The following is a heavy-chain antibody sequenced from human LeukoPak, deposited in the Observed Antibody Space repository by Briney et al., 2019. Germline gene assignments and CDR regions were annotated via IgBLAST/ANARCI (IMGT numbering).Heavy chain of an antibody. J-gene: IGHJ4*02. V-gene: IGHV3-23*01. CDR3: AREEFWSGYCLDY. Sequence: GGSLRLSCAASGFTFSSYAMSWVRQAPGKGLEWVSAISGSGGSTYYADSVKGRFTISRDNAKNSLYLQMNSLRAEDTAVYYCAREEFWSGYCLDYWGQGTLVTVSS. CDR1: GFTFSSYA. CDR2: ISGSGGST. D-gene: IGHD3-3*01.